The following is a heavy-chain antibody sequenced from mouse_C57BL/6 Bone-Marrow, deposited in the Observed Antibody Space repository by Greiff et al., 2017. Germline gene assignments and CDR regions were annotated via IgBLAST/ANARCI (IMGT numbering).Heavy chain of an antibody. V-gene: IGHV8-12*01. CDR2: IYWDNDK. J-gene: IGHJ4*01. CDR1: GFSLSTSGMG. D-gene: IGHD1-1*02. Sequence: QVQLKESGPGILQSSQTLSLTCSSSGFSLSTSGMGVSWIRQPSGKGLEWLAHIYWDNDKRYNPSRKSRLTISTDTSRNQVFLKITSGDTAETATFYFAQIGLRWRANWGQETSVTVSA. CDR3: AQIGLRWRAN.